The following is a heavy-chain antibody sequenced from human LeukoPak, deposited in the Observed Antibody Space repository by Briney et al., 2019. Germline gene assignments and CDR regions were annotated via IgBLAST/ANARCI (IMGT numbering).Heavy chain of an antibody. J-gene: IGHJ6*02. V-gene: IGHV4-30-4*01. CDR1: GGSISSGDYY. CDR3: ARNDYGDYVGYYGMDV. CDR2: IYYSGST. Sequence: PSETLSLTCTVSGGSISSGDYYWSWIRQPPGKGLEWIGYIYYSGSTYYNPPLKSRVTISVDTSKNQFSLKLSSVTAADTAVYYCARNDYGDYVGYYGMDVWGQGTTVTVSS. D-gene: IGHD4-17*01.